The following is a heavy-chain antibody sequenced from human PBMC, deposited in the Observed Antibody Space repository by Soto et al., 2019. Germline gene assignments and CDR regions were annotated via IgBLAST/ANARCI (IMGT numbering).Heavy chain of an antibody. V-gene: IGHV1-2*02. D-gene: IGHD6-19*01. CDR2: INPASGGT. CDR3: ARDYSAGAGASDF. Sequence: QVQLVQSGAEVKKPGASVKVSCKASGYIFTAYYMNWVQQAPGQGLEWMGWINPASGGTNYAQKFQGRVTMTTDPSISTAYMELSSLRSDDTAVYYCARDYSAGAGASDFWGQGTMVIVSS. CDR1: GYIFTAYY. J-gene: IGHJ3*01.